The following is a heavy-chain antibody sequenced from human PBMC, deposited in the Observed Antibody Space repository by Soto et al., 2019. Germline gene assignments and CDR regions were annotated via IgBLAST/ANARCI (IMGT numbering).Heavy chain of an antibody. V-gene: IGHV3-9*01. CDR2: ISWNSGSI. CDR3: AKGRSGWPLDY. CDR1: GFTFDDYG. J-gene: IGHJ4*02. D-gene: IGHD6-19*01. Sequence: EVQLMESGGGLVQPGRSLRLSCAASGFTFDDYGMHWVRQAPGKGLEWVSGISWNSGSIGYADSVKGRFTISRDNAKNSLYLQMNSLRAEDTALYYCAKGRSGWPLDYWGQGTLVTVSS.